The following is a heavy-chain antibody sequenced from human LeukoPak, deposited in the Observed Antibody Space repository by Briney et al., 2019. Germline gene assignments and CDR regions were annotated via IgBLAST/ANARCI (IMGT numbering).Heavy chain of an antibody. CDR2: IHHSGNT. V-gene: IGHV4-38-2*02. J-gene: IGHJ5*02. CDR1: GYSISSGNY. D-gene: IGHD2-2*01. CDR3: ARINYCSTIKCPGWFDP. Sequence: KPSETLSLTCTVSGYSISSGNYWGWIRQPPGKGLEWIGSIHHSGNTHYSPSLRSRITISVDTSNNRFSLNLRSVTAADTAVYYCARINYCSTIKCPGWFDPWGQGTLVTVSS.